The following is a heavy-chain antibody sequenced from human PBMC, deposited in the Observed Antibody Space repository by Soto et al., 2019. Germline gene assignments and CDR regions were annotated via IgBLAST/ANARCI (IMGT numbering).Heavy chain of an antibody. CDR1: GLTFSSYP. V-gene: IGHV3-30-3*01. D-gene: IGHD2-2*03. CDR2: ISYDGSNK. CDR3: ARAEAIGSYPYNGMDV. Sequence: QVQLVESGGGVVQPGRSLRLSCAASGLTFSSYPMHWVRQAPGKGLEWVAVISYDGSNKYYADSVKGRFTISRDNSKNTLYLQMNSLRGEDTAVYYCARAEAIGSYPYNGMDVWGQGTTVTVSS. J-gene: IGHJ6*02.